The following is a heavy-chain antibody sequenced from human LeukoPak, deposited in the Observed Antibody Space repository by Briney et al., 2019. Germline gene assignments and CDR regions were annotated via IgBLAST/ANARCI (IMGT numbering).Heavy chain of an antibody. CDR1: GFTFTTYW. CDR2: IKQDGTEK. V-gene: IGHV3-7*01. Sequence: GESLRLSCTASGFTFTTYWMSWVRHPPGRGLEWVANIKQDGTEKYYVDSVKGRFTISRDNAKNSLYLQMNSLRAEDTAVYYCARDLNWETYWGQGTLVSVSS. J-gene: IGHJ4*02. CDR3: ARDLNWETY. D-gene: IGHD7-27*01.